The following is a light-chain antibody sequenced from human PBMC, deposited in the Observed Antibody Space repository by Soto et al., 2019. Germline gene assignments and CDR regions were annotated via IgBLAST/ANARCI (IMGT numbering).Light chain of an antibody. Sequence: EIVLTHSTASLSVSPGQRPTLSCSASQSVRSKVAWYQQKPGQAPSLAIYDTYIRATGIPARFSGSGSGTDFTLTISSLEPEDFAVYYCQQRSNWPPITFGQGTRLEIK. CDR3: QQRSNWPPIT. V-gene: IGKV3-11*01. CDR1: QSVRSK. CDR2: DTY. J-gene: IGKJ5*01.